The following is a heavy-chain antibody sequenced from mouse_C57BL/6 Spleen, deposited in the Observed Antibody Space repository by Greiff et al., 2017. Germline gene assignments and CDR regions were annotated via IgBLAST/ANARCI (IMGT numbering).Heavy chain of an antibody. CDR2: ISSGGSYT. D-gene: IGHD2-2*01. J-gene: IGHJ4*01. Sequence: EVMLVESGGDLVKPGGSLKLSCAASGFTFSSSGMSWVRQTPDKRLEWVATISSGGSYTYYPDSVKGRFTISRDNAKNTLYLQMSSLKSEDTAMYYCAPMVTTEGYAMDYWGQGTSVTVSS. CDR1: GFTFSSSG. V-gene: IGHV5-6*01. CDR3: APMVTTEGYAMDY.